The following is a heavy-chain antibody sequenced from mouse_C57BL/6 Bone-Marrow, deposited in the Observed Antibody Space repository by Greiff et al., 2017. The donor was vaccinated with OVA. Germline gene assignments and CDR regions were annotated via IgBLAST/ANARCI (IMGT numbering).Heavy chain of an antibody. CDR2: INPNYGTN. CDR3: AREGWLPYSPFDY. V-gene: IGHV1-39*01. D-gene: IGHD2-3*01. Sequence: VQLKQSGPELVKPGASVKISCKASGYSFTDYNMNWVKQSNGKSLEWIGVINPNYGTNSYNQKFKGKATLTVDQSSSTAYMQLNSLTSEDSAVYYCAREGWLPYSPFDYWGQGTTLTVSS. CDR1: GYSFTDYN. J-gene: IGHJ2*01.